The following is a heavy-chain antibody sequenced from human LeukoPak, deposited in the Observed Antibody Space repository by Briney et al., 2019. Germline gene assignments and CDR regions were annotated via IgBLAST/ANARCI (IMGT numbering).Heavy chain of an antibody. Sequence: GSLRLSCAASGFTFSSYWMSWVRQAPGKGLEWVANIKQDGSEKYYVDSVKGRFTISRDNAKNSLYLQMNSLRAEDTAVYYCARSVLLKYYYYYGMDVWGQGTTVTVSS. CDR3: ARSVLLKYYYYYGMDV. CDR1: GFTFSSYW. V-gene: IGHV3-7*01. CDR2: IKQDGSEK. D-gene: IGHD2-15*01. J-gene: IGHJ6*02.